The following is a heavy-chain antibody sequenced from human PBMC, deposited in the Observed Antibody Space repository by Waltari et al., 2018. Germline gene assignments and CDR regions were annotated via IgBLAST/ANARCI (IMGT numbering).Heavy chain of an antibody. CDR1: GGSISRGGYY. Sequence: QVQLQESGPGLVKPSQTLSLTCTVSGGSISRGGYYWSWIRQHPGKGLEWIGYIYYSGSTYYNPSLKSRVTISVDTSKNQFSLKLSSVTAADTAVYYCARFYTAMVTGYFDYWGQGTLVTVSS. CDR2: IYYSGST. D-gene: IGHD5-18*01. J-gene: IGHJ4*02. CDR3: ARFYTAMVTGYFDY. V-gene: IGHV4-31*03.